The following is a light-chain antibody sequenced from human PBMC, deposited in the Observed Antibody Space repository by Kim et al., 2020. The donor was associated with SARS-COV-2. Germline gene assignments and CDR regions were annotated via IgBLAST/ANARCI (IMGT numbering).Light chain of an antibody. CDR2: QDS. CDR1: KLGDKY. Sequence: SYELTQPPSVSVSPGQTASITCSGVKLGDKYACWYQQKPGQSPVLVIYQDSKRPSGIPERFSGSNSGNTATLTISGTQAMDEADYYCQAWDSRTDNYVFGTGTKVTVL. CDR3: QAWDSRTDNYV. V-gene: IGLV3-1*01. J-gene: IGLJ1*01.